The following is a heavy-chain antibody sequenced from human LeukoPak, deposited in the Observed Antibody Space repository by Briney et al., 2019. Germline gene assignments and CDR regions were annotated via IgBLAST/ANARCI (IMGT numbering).Heavy chain of an antibody. D-gene: IGHD5-18*01. V-gene: IGHV4-59*08. CDR1: GASISSYY. Sequence: KPSETLSLTCTVSGASISSYYWSWIRQPPGKGLEWIGDIFNSGNTNYNPSLKSRVTISVDTSKNQFSLKLTSVTAADTAVYYCARGAYSYRFDYWGPGTLVTVSS. CDR3: ARGAYSYRFDY. J-gene: IGHJ4*02. CDR2: IFNSGNT.